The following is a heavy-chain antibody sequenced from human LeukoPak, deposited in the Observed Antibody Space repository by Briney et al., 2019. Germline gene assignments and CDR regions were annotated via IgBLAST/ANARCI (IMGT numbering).Heavy chain of an antibody. D-gene: IGHD3-16*02. Sequence: GGSLRLSCAASGFTFSDAWMSWVRQAPGKGLEWVGRIKSKTDGGTTDYAAPVKGRFTISRDDSKNTLYLQMNSLKTEDTAVYYCTTGRRYDYLWGSYRYFDYWGQGTLVTVSS. CDR3: TTGRRYDYLWGSYRYFDY. CDR2: IKSKTDGGTT. J-gene: IGHJ4*02. V-gene: IGHV3-15*01. CDR1: GFTFSDAW.